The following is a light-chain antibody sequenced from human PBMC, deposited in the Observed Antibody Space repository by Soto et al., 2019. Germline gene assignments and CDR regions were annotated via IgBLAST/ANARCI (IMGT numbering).Light chain of an antibody. CDR2: DNK. CDR1: SSNIGARFD. V-gene: IGLV1-40*01. J-gene: IGLJ2*01. CDR3: QSYDTSLSGLVI. Sequence: QLVLTQPPSVSGAPGQRISISCTGSSSNIGARFDVHWYQQVAGAAPKLLIFDNKYRPSGVPARFSGSKSGTSASLVITGLQAEDEADYFCQSYDTSLSGLVIFGGGTKLTVL.